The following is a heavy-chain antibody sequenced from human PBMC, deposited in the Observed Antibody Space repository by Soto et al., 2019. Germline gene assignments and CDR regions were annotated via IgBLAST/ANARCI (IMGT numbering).Heavy chain of an antibody. CDR3: ARTNSRYCSSTSCYSHLGYYYYYGMDV. Sequence: GASVKVSCKASGGTFSSYAISWVRQAPGQGLEWMGGIIPIFGTANYAQKFQGRVTITADKSTSTAYMELSSLRSEDTAVYYCARTNSRYCSSTSCYSHLGYYYYYGMDVWGQGTTVTVSS. V-gene: IGHV1-69*06. J-gene: IGHJ6*02. CDR2: IIPIFGTA. D-gene: IGHD2-2*01. CDR1: GGTFSSYA.